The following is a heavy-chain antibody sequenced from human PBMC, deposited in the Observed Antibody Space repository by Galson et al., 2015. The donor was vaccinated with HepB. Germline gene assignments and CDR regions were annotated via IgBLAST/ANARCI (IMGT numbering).Heavy chain of an antibody. V-gene: IGHV3-73*01. Sequence: SLRLSCAASGFTFRDSAIHWVRQASGKGLEWLGRIRSKANNYATAYPASLKGKFILSRDDSRNTAYLQMSSLKSEDTAVYYCTRADNYNDGSPFDYWGQGTLVTVSS. CDR1: GFTFRDSA. D-gene: IGHD1-20*01. CDR3: TRADNYNDGSPFDY. CDR2: IRSKANNYAT. J-gene: IGHJ4*02.